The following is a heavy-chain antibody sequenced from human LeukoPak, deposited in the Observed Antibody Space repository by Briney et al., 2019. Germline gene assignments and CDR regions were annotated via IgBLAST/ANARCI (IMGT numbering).Heavy chain of an antibody. CDR3: ATVGRYYYDSRQRHAFDI. J-gene: IGHJ3*02. CDR1: GYTLTELS. CDR2: FDPEDGET. Sequence: ASVKVSCTVSGYTLTELSTHWVRQAPGKGLEWMGGFDPEDGETIYAQKFQGRVTMTEDTSTDTAYMELSSLRSEDTAVYYCATVGRYYYDSRQRHAFDIWGQGTMVTVSS. D-gene: IGHD3-22*01. V-gene: IGHV1-24*01.